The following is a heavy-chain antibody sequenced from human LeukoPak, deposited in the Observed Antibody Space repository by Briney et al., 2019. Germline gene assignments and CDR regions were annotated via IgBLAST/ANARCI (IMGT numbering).Heavy chain of an antibody. D-gene: IGHD1-26*01. CDR1: GFTFSIYA. J-gene: IGHJ4*02. V-gene: IGHV4-38-2*02. CDR2: IYHSGNT. Sequence: PGESLRLSCAASGFTFSIYAMSWVRQPPGKGLEWIGSIYHSGNTYYNPSLKSRITISVDTSKSRFSLSLGSVTAADTAIYYCARDRATTTEGFDYWGQGTLVTVSS. CDR3: ARDRATTTEGFDY.